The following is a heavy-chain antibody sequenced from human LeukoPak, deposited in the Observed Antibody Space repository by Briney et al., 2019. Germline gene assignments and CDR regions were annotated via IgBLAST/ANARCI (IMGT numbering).Heavy chain of an antibody. D-gene: IGHD5-18*01. J-gene: IGHJ4*02. CDR1: GGSISSSSYY. Sequence: SETLSLTCTVSGGSISSSSYYWGWIRQPPGKGLEWIGSIYYSGSTYYNPSLKSRVTISVDTSKNQFSLKLSSVTAADTAVYYCARLRDTAMVKETEMATFDYWGQGTLVTVSS. CDR3: ARLRDTAMVKETEMATFDY. V-gene: IGHV4-39*01. CDR2: IYYSGST.